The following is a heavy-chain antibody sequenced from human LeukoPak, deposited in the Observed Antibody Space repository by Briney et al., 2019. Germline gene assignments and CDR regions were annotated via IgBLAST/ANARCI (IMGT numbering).Heavy chain of an antibody. CDR3: AREAKVTMVRGVISSNFDY. CDR1: GYTFTSYG. CDR2: ISAYNGNT. D-gene: IGHD3-10*01. Sequence: ASVKVSCKASGYTFTSYGISWVRQAPGQGLEWMGWISAYNGNTNYAQKLQGRVTMTTDTSTSTAYMELRSLRSDDTAVYYCAREAKVTMVRGVISSNFDYWGQGTLVTVSS. V-gene: IGHV1-18*01. J-gene: IGHJ4*02.